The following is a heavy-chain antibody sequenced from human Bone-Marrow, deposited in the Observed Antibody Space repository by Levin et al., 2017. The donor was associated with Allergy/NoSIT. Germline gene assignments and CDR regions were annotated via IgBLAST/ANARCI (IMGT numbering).Heavy chain of an antibody. D-gene: IGHD3-10*01. V-gene: IGHV4-34*01. CDR2: STDGGSW. CDR1: GGSLRGFY. J-gene: IGHJ4*02. CDR3: ARGSWSHASRSPLPQYYFDS. Sequence: SETLSLTCALNGGSLRGFYWTWIRQPPGKGLEWIGESTDGGSWNYNPSLKSRVTISVDTSKNQFSLRLSSVTAADTALYYCARGSWSHASRSPLPQYYFDSWGQGTLVTVSS.